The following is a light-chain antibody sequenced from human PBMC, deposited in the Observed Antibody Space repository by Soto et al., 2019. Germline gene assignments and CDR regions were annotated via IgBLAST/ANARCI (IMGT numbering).Light chain of an antibody. V-gene: IGKV3-20*01. Sequence: EIVLTQSPGTLSLSPGDRATLSCRASQSISNDYLAWYQQKVGQAPRLLLYGTSSRATGIPDRFSGSGSGTVFTLAISRLEPEDFAVYYCQHYGNSPPFTFGTGTKVDVK. CDR3: QHYGNSPPFT. CDR1: QSISNDY. J-gene: IGKJ3*01. CDR2: GTS.